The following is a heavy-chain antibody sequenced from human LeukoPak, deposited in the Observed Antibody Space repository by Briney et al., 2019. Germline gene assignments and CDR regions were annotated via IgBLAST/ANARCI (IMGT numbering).Heavy chain of an antibody. V-gene: IGHV3-23*01. CDR3: AKGKVNHLGGLDY. D-gene: IGHD1-14*01. CDR1: GFSFSSYA. Sequence: GGSLRLSRAVSGFSFSSYAMSWVRQAPGKGLEWVSTVSETGDGTYYADSVKRRFIISRDNSKNTFYLQMDSLGADDSAMYYCAKGKVNHLGGLDYWGQGTLVTVSS. J-gene: IGHJ4*02. CDR2: VSETGDGT.